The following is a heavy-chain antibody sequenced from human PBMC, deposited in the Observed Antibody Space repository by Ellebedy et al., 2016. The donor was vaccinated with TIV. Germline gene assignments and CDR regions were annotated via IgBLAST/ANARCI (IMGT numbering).Heavy chain of an antibody. CDR2: IKYDGSER. CDR3: ARDHVGTGRPAGFDY. D-gene: IGHD6-6*01. Sequence: GESLKISCAASGFSFSNSWMDWVRQAPGRGLEWVANIKYDGSERYYVASVKGRFTISRDNGKNSLYLQMNSLRAEETAVYYCARDHVGTGRPAGFDYWGLGTLVTVSS. CDR1: GFSFSNSW. V-gene: IGHV3-7*01. J-gene: IGHJ4*02.